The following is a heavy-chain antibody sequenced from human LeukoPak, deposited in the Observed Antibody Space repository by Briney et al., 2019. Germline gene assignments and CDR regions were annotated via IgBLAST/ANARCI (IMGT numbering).Heavy chain of an antibody. CDR1: GGSISSYY. J-gene: IGHJ6*04. CDR2: NYYSGSI. V-gene: IGHV4-59*01. D-gene: IGHD3-10*01. CDR3: ARMGLWFGELSTYYYYGMDV. Sequence: SETLSLTCTVSGGSISSYYWSWIRQPPGMGLEWIGYNYYSGSINYNPSLKSRVTISVDTSKNQFSLKLSSVTAADTAVYYCARMGLWFGELSTYYYYGMDVWGKGTTVTVSS.